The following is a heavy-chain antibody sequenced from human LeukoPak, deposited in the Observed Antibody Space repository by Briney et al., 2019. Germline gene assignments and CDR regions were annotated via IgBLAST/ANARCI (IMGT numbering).Heavy chain of an antibody. V-gene: IGHV4-34*09. CDR1: GGSFSGYY. J-gene: IGHJ4*02. D-gene: IGHD6-6*01. CDR2: INHSGST. Sequence: SETLSLTCAVYGGSFSGYYWRWSWIRQPPGKGLEWIGEINHSGSTNYNPSLKSRITISVDTSKNQFSLNLNSMTAADTAVYYCARTKYSSSSGWLDYWGQGTLVTVSS. CDR3: ARTKYSSSSGWLDY.